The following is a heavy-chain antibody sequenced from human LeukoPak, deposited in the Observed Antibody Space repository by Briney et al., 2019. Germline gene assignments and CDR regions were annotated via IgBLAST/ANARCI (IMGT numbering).Heavy chain of an antibody. CDR1: GYTFTSYY. J-gene: IGHJ5*02. CDR2: INPSGGST. Sequence: GASVKVSCKASGYTFTSYYMHRVRQAPGQGLEWMGIINPSGGSTSYARKFQGRVTMTTDTSTSTAYMELRSLRSDDTAVYYCAGITMVRGVIIWPDFGWFDPWGQGTLVTVSS. V-gene: IGHV1-46*01. D-gene: IGHD3-10*01. CDR3: AGITMVRGVIIWPDFGWFDP.